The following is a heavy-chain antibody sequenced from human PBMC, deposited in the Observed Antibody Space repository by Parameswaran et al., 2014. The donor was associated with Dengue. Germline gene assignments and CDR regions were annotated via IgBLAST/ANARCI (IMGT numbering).Heavy chain of an antibody. CDR2: INRSGHT. CDR3: SALHFMDV. V-gene: IGHV4-34*01. J-gene: IGHJ6*03. Sequence: VRQMPGKALEWIGDINRSGHTTYNPSLKSRVTISIDMSKNQYSLKLRSVTAADTAIYYCSALHFMDVWGKGTTVTVSS.